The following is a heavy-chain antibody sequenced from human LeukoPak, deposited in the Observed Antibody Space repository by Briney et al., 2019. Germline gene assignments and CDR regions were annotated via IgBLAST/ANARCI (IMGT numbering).Heavy chain of an antibody. CDR3: ARGDSSGWSYCDY. J-gene: IGHJ4*02. CDR1: GFTFSSYD. CDR2: ISSSGSNI. Sequence: PGGSLRLSCAASGFTFSSYDMHWVRQAPGKGLELISHISSSGSNIYYADSVKGRFTISSDNAKNSLYLQLNSLRAEDTAVYYCARGDSSGWSYCDYCGQGTLVTVSS. V-gene: IGHV3-48*03. D-gene: IGHD6-19*01.